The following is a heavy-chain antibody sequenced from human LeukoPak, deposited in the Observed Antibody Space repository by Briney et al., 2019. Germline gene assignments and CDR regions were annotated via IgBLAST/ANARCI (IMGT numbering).Heavy chain of an antibody. J-gene: IGHJ4*02. D-gene: IGHD6-13*01. V-gene: IGHV3-64D*06. Sequence: PGRSLRLSCSASGFTFSSYSMHWVRQAPGKGLEYVSTITSNGGNTYYADSVKGRFTISRDNSKSTLYLQMSSLTAEDTAVYYCVKTGGSSWTNFDYWGQGTLVTVSS. CDR3: VKTGGSSWTNFDY. CDR1: GFTFSSYS. CDR2: ITSNGGNT.